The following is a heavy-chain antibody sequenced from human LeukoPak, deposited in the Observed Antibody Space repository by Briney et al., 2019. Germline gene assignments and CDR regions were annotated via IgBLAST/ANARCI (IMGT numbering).Heavy chain of an antibody. V-gene: IGHV3-53*01. Sequence: GGSLRLSCAASGFDLNTYEMNWVRQTPGKGLEWVSIIYSGGSTCYADSVKGRFIVSRDSSKNTLYLQMNSLRAEDTAVYYCARVGDHYHWYFDLWGRGTLVTVSS. CDR1: GFDLNTYE. CDR2: IYSGGST. D-gene: IGHD3-10*01. J-gene: IGHJ2*01. CDR3: ARVGDHYHWYFDL.